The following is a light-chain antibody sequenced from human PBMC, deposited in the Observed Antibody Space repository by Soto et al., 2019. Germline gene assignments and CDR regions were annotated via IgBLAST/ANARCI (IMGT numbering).Light chain of an antibody. V-gene: IGKV1-9*01. CDR3: QQLNVNRPLT. CDR2: GAF. CDR1: QAISNY. J-gene: IGKJ4*01. Sequence: DIQLTQSPSFLSASVGDRVTITCRASQAISNYLAWYQQKPGKAPRLLIYGAFTLQSGVPSRFRGSGSGAEFTLTISSLQPQDFATYFYQQLNVNRPLTFGGGTKVDI.